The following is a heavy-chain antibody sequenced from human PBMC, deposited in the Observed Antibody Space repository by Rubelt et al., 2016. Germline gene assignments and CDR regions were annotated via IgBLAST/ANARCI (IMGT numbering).Heavy chain of an antibody. CDR2: INHSGST. D-gene: IGHD4-11*01. V-gene: IGHV4-34*01. CDR3: ARERKTNYYYGMDV. Sequence: QVQLQQWGAGLLKPSETLSLTCAVYGGSFSGYYCSWIRQPPGKGLEWIGEINHSGSTNYNPSLKSRVTISGDTSKNQFSLKLSSVTAADTAVYYCARERKTNYYYGMDVWGKGTTVTVSS. CDR1: GGSFSGYY. J-gene: IGHJ6*04.